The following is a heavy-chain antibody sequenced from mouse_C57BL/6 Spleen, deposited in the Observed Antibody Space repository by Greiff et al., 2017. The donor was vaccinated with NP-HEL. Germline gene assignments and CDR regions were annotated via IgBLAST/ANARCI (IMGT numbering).Heavy chain of an antibody. Sequence: VQLQQSGPELVKPGASVKISCKASGYTFTDYYMNWVKQSHGKSLEWIGDINPNNGGTSYNQKFKGKATLTVDKSSSTAYMELRSLTSEDSAVYYCAIGYYGSTWGYWGQGTTLTVSS. D-gene: IGHD1-1*01. J-gene: IGHJ2*01. V-gene: IGHV1-26*01. CDR2: INPNNGGT. CDR3: AIGYYGSTWGY. CDR1: GYTFTDYY.